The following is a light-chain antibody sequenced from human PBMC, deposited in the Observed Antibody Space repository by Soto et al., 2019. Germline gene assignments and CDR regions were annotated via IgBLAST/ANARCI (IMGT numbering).Light chain of an antibody. V-gene: IGKV2-28*01. Sequence: DIVMTKSPLSLPVTPGEPASTSCRSSQSLLHSNGYNYLDWYLQKPGQSPQLLIYLGSSRASGVPDRFSGSGSGTDFTLKISRVEAEDVGVYYCMQALQTPPSFGQGTKLEIK. CDR3: MQALQTPPS. J-gene: IGKJ2*01. CDR2: LGS. CDR1: QSLLHSNGYNY.